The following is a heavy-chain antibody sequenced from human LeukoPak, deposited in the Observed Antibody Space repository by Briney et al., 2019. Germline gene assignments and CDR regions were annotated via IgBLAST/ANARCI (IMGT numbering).Heavy chain of an antibody. V-gene: IGHV3-33*01. CDR3: ARGDYSRPFDY. CDR1: GFTFSSYG. Sequence: RPGGSLRLSCAASGFTFSSYGMHWVRQAPGKGLEWVAVIWYDGSNKYYADSVKGRFTISRDNSKNTLYLQMNSLRAEDTAVYYCARGDYSRPFDYWGQGTLVTVSS. D-gene: IGHD4-11*01. CDR2: IWYDGSNK. J-gene: IGHJ4*02.